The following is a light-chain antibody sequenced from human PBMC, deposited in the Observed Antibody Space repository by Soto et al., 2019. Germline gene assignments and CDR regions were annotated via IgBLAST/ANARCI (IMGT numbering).Light chain of an antibody. J-gene: IGLJ3*02. CDR1: SSDVGGYNY. V-gene: IGLV2-14*01. CDR2: EVS. CDR3: SSYTISSTRV. Sequence: QSALTQPASVSGSPGQSITISCTGTSSDVGGYNYVSWYQQHPGKAPKLMIYEVSNRPSGVSNRFSDSKSGNTASLTISGLQAEDEADYYCSSYTISSTRVFGGGTKVTVL.